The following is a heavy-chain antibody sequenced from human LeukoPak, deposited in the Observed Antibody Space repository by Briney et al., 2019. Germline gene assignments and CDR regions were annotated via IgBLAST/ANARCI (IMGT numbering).Heavy chain of an antibody. Sequence: GGSLRLSCAAAGFTFSSYSMNWVRQAPGKGLEWGSYISSSSSTIYYADSVKGRFTISRDNAKNSLYLQMNSLRAEDTAVYYCARDQPAMAADAFDIWGQGTMVTVSS. V-gene: IGHV3-48*01. D-gene: IGHD2-2*01. CDR1: GFTFSSYS. CDR3: ARDQPAMAADAFDI. J-gene: IGHJ3*02. CDR2: ISSSSSTI.